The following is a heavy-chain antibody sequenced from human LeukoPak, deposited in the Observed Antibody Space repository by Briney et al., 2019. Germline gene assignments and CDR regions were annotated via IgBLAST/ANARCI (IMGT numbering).Heavy chain of an antibody. CDR1: GFTFSSYS. Sequence: PGGSLRLSCAASGFTFSSYSMNWVRQAPGKGLEWVSSISSSSSYIYYADSVKGRFTISRDNAKNSLYLQMNSLRAEDTAVYYCARIFGCSSTSCYKGYMDVWAKGPRSPSP. CDR3: ARIFGCSSTSCYKGYMDV. V-gene: IGHV3-21*01. J-gene: IGHJ6*03. CDR2: ISSSSSYI. D-gene: IGHD2-2*01.